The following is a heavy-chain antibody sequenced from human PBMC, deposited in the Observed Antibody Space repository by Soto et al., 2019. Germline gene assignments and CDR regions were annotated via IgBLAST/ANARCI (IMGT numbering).Heavy chain of an antibody. V-gene: IGHV3-23*01. CDR2: ISGSGGST. Sequence: VGSLRLSCAASGFTFSSYAMSWVRQAPGKGLEWVSAISGSGGSTYYADSVKGRFTISRDNSKNTLYLQMNSLRAEDTAVYYCAKDRDRDYDFWSGSPEGPLFDYWGQGTLVTVS. CDR1: GFTFSSYA. J-gene: IGHJ4*02. CDR3: AKDRDRDYDFWSGSPEGPLFDY. D-gene: IGHD3-3*01.